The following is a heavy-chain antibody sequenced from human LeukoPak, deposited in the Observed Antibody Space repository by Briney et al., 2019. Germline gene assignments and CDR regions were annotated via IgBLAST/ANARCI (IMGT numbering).Heavy chain of an antibody. Sequence: GGSLRLSCAASGFTFSSFWMTWVRQAPGKGLEWVANIRQDGSAKYCVDSVKGRFTISRDNAKNSLCLQLNSLRAEDTAVYYCARDYYASGSHDSWGQGALVTVSS. CDR3: ARDYYASGSHDS. V-gene: IGHV3-7*04. D-gene: IGHD3-10*01. CDR2: IRQDGSAK. CDR1: GFTFSSFW. J-gene: IGHJ4*02.